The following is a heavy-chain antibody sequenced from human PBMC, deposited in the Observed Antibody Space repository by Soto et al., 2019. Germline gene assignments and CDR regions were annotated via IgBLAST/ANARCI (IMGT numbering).Heavy chain of an antibody. Sequence: ASVKVSCKASGYTFTSYGISWVRQAPGQGLEWMGWISPYNGNTNYAPKPQGRATMTTATSTSTAYMELRSLSSDDTAVYYGARDYYDFWSGYTSSFDYWGQGTLVTVSS. D-gene: IGHD3-3*01. CDR1: GYTFTSYG. CDR3: ARDYYDFWSGYTSSFDY. V-gene: IGHV1-18*01. CDR2: ISPYNGNT. J-gene: IGHJ4*02.